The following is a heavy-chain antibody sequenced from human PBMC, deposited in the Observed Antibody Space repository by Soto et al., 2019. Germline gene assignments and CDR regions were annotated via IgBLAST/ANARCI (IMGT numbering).Heavy chain of an antibody. D-gene: IGHD6-13*01. J-gene: IGHJ6*01. V-gene: IGHV4-34*01. CDR2: INHSGST. CDR3: ARXRGRQQLVQRYYNGMDV. CDR1: GGSFSCYY. Sequence: SETLSLTCAVYGGSFSCYYWTWIRQPPGKGLEWIGEINHSGSTNYNPSLKSRVTISVDTSKNQFSLTLSSVSAADTAVYFCARXRGRQQLVQRYYNGMDVWGQGTTVTVSS.